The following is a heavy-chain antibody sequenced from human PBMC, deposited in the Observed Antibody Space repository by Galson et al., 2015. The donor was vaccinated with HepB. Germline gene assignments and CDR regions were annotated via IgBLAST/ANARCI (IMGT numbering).Heavy chain of an antibody. D-gene: IGHD3-16*01. CDR2: FDPEDGET. CDR3: ATDPPFMITFGGRDY. CDR1: GYTLTELS. V-gene: IGHV1-24*01. Sequence: SVKVSCKVSGYTLTELSMHWVRQAPGKGLEWMGGFDPEDGETIYAQKFQGRVTMTEDTSTDTAYMELSSLRSEDTAVYYCATDPPFMITFGGRDYWGQGTLVTVSS. J-gene: IGHJ4*02.